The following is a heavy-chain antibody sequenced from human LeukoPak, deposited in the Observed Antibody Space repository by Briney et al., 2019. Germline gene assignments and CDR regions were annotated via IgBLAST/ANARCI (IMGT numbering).Heavy chain of an antibody. V-gene: IGHV4-39*07. CDR1: DGSISSSIYY. D-gene: IGHD3-10*01. CDR2: IYYSGST. CDR3: ARDIRPYYYGSGTYNWFDP. J-gene: IGHJ5*02. Sequence: PSETLSLTCTVSDGSISSSIYYWGWIRQPPGKGLEWIGSIYYSGSTYYNPSLKSRVTISVDTSKNQFSLKLSSVTAADTAVYYCARDIRPYYYGSGTYNWFDPWGQGTLVTVSS.